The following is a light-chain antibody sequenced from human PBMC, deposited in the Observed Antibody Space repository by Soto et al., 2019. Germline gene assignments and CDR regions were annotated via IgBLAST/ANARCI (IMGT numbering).Light chain of an antibody. J-gene: IGKJ2*01. CDR2: GAS. Sequence: EIVLTQSPGTLSLSPGERATLSCRASQSVSSSYLAWYQQKPGQAPRLLIYGASSRATGIPDRFSGSGSGTDLTLTISRPEPEDFAVYYCQQYGSSPPYTFGKGTKLEIK. CDR3: QQYGSSPPYT. CDR1: QSVSSSY. V-gene: IGKV3-20*01.